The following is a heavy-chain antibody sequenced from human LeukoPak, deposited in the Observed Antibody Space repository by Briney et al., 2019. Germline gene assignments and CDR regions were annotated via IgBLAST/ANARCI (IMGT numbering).Heavy chain of an antibody. CDR1: GYTFVTYG. Sequence: ASVKVSCMARGYTFVTYGIHWVRQAPGQGPERIGWISTYNGNTKYALKFQDKVTLTRETSTPTAYRELKSLTSDDRAVYYRARASFDHWGQGTLVILSS. CDR2: ISTYNGNT. CDR3: ARASFDH. V-gene: IGHV1-18*01. J-gene: IGHJ4*02.